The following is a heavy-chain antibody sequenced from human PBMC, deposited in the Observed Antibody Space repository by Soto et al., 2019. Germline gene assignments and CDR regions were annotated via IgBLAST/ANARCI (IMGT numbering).Heavy chain of an antibody. CDR3: ARLASGVVKWFDP. Sequence: SWGLKNPGQGLEWMGGIIPIFGTANYAQKFQGRVTITADESTSTAYMELSSLRSEDTAVYYCARLASGVVKWFDPWGQGTLVSV. CDR2: IIPIFGTA. V-gene: IGHV1-69*01. J-gene: IGHJ5*02. D-gene: IGHD3-3*01.